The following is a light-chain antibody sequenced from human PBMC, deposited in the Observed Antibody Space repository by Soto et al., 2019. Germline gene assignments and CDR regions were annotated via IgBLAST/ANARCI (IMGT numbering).Light chain of an antibody. CDR1: SSDVGGYNF. CDR2: DVS. J-gene: IGLJ1*01. CDR3: SSYTSRSTQV. Sequence: QSVRTQPASVSGSPGQSITISCTGTSSDVGGYNFVSWYQQYPGKAPKLMIYDVSDRPSGVSNRFSGSKSANTASLTISGLQAEDEADYYCSSYTSRSTQVFGTGTKVTVL. V-gene: IGLV2-14*01.